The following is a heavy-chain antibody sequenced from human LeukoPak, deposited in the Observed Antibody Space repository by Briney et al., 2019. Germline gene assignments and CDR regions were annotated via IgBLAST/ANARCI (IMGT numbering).Heavy chain of an antibody. CDR3: ASGYCSSGSCYAGNGA. Sequence: GGSLRLSCAASGFTFSSYSMNWVRQAPGKGLEWVSSISSSSSYIYYADSVKGRFAISRDNAKNSLYLQMNSLRAEDTAVYYCASGYCSSGSCYAGNGAWGQGTLVTVSP. CDR1: GFTFSSYS. V-gene: IGHV3-21*01. D-gene: IGHD2-15*01. J-gene: IGHJ4*02. CDR2: ISSSSSYI.